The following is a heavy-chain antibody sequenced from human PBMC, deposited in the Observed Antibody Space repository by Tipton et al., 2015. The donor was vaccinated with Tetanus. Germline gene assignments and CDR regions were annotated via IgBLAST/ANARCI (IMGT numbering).Heavy chain of an antibody. J-gene: IGHJ4*02. D-gene: IGHD4-11*01. Sequence: LRLSCNVSGGSITKDYWSWVRQPPGKGLEWIGYIYHTGGSYYNPSLKSRVTMSVDLSKNEFSLNLASVTAADTAVYYCVRAPYSSPGKYYFDLWGQGTLVTVSS. V-gene: IGHV4-30-2*01. CDR2: IYHTGGS. CDR3: VRAPYSSPGKYYFDL. CDR1: GGSITKDY.